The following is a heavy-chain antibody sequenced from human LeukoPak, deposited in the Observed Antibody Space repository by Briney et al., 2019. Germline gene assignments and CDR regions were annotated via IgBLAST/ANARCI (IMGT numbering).Heavy chain of an antibody. CDR1: GYRFTTYW. CDR3: ARQIADQSSGYDSIDY. J-gene: IGHJ4*02. CDR2: IYPGDSDT. Sequence: GESLKISCKASGYRFTTYWIGWVRQMPGKGLEWMGIIYPGDSDTRYSPSFEGQVTISADKSITTAYLQWSSLKASDTAMYYCARQIADQSSGYDSIDYWGQGTLVTVSS. D-gene: IGHD5-12*01. V-gene: IGHV5-51*01.